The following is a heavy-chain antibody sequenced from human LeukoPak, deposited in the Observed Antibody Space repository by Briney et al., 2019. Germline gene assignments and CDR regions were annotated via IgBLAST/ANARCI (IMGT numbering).Heavy chain of an antibody. D-gene: IGHD6-19*01. V-gene: IGHV3-7*01. J-gene: IGHJ4*02. CDR3: ATVSRSSGRGYFDY. CDR2: IKQDGSEK. Sequence: GGSLRLSCAASGFTFSSYWMSWVRQAPGKGLEWVANIKQDGSEKYYEDSVKGRFTISRDNAKNTLYLQMNSLRAEDAAVYYCATVSRSSGRGYFDYWGPGTLVTVSS. CDR1: GFTFSSYW.